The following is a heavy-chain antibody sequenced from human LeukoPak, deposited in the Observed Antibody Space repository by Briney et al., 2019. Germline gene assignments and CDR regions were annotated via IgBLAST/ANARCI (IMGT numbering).Heavy chain of an antibody. V-gene: IGHV4-59*08. Sequence: SETLSLTCTVSGGSISSYYWSWIRQPPGKGLEWIGYIYYSGSTNYNPSLKSRVTISVDTSKDQFSLKLSSVTAADTAVYYCAGGHRNWLLSWFDPWGRGTLVTVSS. CDR3: AGGHRNWLLSWFDP. D-gene: IGHD3-9*01. J-gene: IGHJ5*02. CDR1: GGSISSYY. CDR2: IYYSGST.